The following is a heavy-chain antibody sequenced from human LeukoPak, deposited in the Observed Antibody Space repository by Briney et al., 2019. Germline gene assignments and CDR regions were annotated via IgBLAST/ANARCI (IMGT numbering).Heavy chain of an antibody. V-gene: IGHV3-21*01. Sequence: GGSLRLSFAASGFTFSTSAMNWVRQAPGRGLEGFSAISPTGGAIFYAASLRGRIIISRDNAKNSLFLQMNSLRAEDTAVYYCARATRAMVRGVIGYYYYMDVWGKGTTVTISS. CDR3: ARATRAMVRGVIGYYYYMDV. CDR1: GFTFSTSA. CDR2: ISPTGGAI. J-gene: IGHJ6*03. D-gene: IGHD3-10*01.